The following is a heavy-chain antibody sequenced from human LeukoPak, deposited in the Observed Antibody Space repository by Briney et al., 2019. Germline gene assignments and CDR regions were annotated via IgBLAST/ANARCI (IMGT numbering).Heavy chain of an antibody. CDR3: ARGHDYGVYFDY. V-gene: IGHV4-61*02. CDR1: GGSISSGSYY. D-gene: IGHD4-17*01. CDR2: IYTSGST. Sequence: SETLSLTCTVSGGSISSGSYYWNWIRQPAGKGLEWIGRIYTSGSTNYNPSLKSRVTISVDKSKNQFSLKLSSVTAADTAVYYCARGHDYGVYFDYWGQGTLVTVSS. J-gene: IGHJ4*02.